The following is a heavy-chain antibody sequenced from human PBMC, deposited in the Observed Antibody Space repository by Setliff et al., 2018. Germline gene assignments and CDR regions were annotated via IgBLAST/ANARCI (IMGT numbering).Heavy chain of an antibody. Sequence: SETLSLTCTVSGGSISSSDFYWGWIRQPPGKGLEWIGSIYYSGTTSYNPSLESRISTSIDTSKSLFSLNLRSVTAADTAVYYCARQISIAHFDYLGQGTLVTVSS. CDR1: GGSISSSDFY. CDR2: IYYSGTT. CDR3: ARQISIAHFDY. D-gene: IGHD2-21*01. J-gene: IGHJ4*02. V-gene: IGHV4-39*07.